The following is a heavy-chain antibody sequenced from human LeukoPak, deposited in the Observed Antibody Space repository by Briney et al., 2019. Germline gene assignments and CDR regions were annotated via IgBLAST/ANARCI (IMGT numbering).Heavy chain of an antibody. D-gene: IGHD3-22*01. CDR1: GVSVSSYF. CDR3: ARDQYYYDSSGTITLDY. Sequence: KSSETLSLTCTVSGVSVSSYFWSWIRQPAGKGLEWIGRIHTRGSTNYNPSLKSRVTMSVDTSKNQFPLKLSSVTAADTAVYYCARDQYYYDSSGTITLDYWGQGTLVTVSS. V-gene: IGHV4-4*07. CDR2: IHTRGST. J-gene: IGHJ4*02.